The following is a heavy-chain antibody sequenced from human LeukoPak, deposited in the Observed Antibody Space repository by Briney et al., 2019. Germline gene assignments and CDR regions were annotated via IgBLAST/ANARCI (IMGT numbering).Heavy chain of an antibody. CDR1: GFTFSSYW. Sequence: PGGSLRLSCAASGFTFSSYWMSWVRQAPGKGLEWVANIKQDGSEKYYVDSVKGRFTISRDNAKNSLYLQMNSLRAEDTAVYYCARDGYDYEGQWLVQENWYFDLWGRGTLVTVSS. CDR3: ARDGYDYEGQWLVQENWYFDL. V-gene: IGHV3-7*01. CDR2: IKQDGSEK. J-gene: IGHJ2*01. D-gene: IGHD6-19*01.